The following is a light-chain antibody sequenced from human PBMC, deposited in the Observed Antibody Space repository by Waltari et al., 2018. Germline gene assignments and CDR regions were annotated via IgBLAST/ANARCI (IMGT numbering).Light chain of an antibody. J-gene: IGKJ2*01. CDR1: RSVLYSGNSKNF. V-gene: IGKV4-1*01. CDR2: WAS. Sequence: DIVMPQSPDFLAVSVCERSTTNCKPSRSVLYSGNSKNFLAWYQQKPGQPPKLLIYWASTRESGVPDRFVGSGSGTDFTLTISSLQAEDVAIYYCQQHYTTPQTFGQGTKLEI. CDR3: QQHYTTPQT.